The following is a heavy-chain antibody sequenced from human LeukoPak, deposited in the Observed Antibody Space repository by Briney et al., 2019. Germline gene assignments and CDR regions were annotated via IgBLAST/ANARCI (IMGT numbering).Heavy chain of an antibody. CDR3: ARVGRNHVAFDV. D-gene: IGHD4-23*01. CDR2: ISSSGSSYGGTE. J-gene: IGHJ3*01. V-gene: IGHV3-48*03. CDR1: GFSFRIYE. Sequence: RGGVLRLSCAASGFSFRIYEMNWVRQAPGGGLECVSYISSSGSSYGGTEFYAESVEGRFSISRNNAKNSLYLQMNSLRAEDTALYYCARVGRNHVAFDVWGHGTMVTVSS.